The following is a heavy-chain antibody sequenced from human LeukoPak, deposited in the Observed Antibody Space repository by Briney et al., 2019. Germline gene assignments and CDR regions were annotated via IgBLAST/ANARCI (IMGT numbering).Heavy chain of an antibody. D-gene: IGHD3-3*01. J-gene: IGHJ4*02. CDR2: IRYDGSDK. V-gene: IGHV3-30*02. CDR1: GFTFSSNG. Sequence: GGSLRLSCAASGFTFSSNGTHWVRQAPSKGLEWVAFIRYDGSDKYYADSVKGRFTISRDNSKNTLYLQMNSLRVEDTAVYYCAARDFWSGPAFDCWGQGTLVTVSS. CDR3: AARDFWSGPAFDC.